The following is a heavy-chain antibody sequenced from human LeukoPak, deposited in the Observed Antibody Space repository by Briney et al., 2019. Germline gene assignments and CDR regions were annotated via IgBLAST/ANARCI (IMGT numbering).Heavy chain of an antibody. Sequence: SETLSLTCAVYGGSFSGYYWSWIRQPPGKGLEYIGEINDSGFTNSNPSLKSRVTISLDTSKNQFSLKLTSVTAADTAVYYCARALPHRRLMDTTMEQHWFDPWGQGTLVTVSS. CDR1: GGSFSGYY. CDR3: ARALPHRRLMDTTMEQHWFDP. CDR2: INDSGFT. V-gene: IGHV4-34*01. D-gene: IGHD5-18*01. J-gene: IGHJ5*02.